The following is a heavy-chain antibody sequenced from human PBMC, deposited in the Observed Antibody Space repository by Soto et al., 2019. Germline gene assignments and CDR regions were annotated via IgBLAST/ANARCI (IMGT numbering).Heavy chain of an antibody. V-gene: IGHV3-73*01. J-gene: IGHJ4*02. D-gene: IGHD6-6*01. CDR1: GFTFSGSA. CDR3: TRHSGADRDPPNTDY. CDR2: IRSKANSYAT. Sequence: GGSLRLSCAASGFTFSGSAMHWVRQPSGKGLEWVGRIRSKANSYATAYAASVKGRFTISRDDSKNTAYLQMNSLKTEDTAVYYCTRHSGADRDPPNTDYWGQGTLVTVSS.